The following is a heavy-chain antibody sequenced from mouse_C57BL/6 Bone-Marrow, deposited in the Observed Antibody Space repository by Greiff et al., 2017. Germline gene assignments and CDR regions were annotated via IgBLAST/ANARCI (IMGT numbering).Heavy chain of an antibody. CDR1: GYTFTSYW. CDR3: ARYRYYGNYWFAY. CDR2: IHPNSGST. V-gene: IGHV1-64*01. J-gene: IGHJ3*01. Sequence: QVQLKQPGAELVKPGASVKLSCKASGYTFTSYWMHWVKQRPGHGLEWIGMIHPNSGSTNYNEKFKSKATLTVDKSSSTAYMQLSSLTSEDAAVYYCARYRYYGNYWFAYWGQGTLVTVSA. D-gene: IGHD2-1*01.